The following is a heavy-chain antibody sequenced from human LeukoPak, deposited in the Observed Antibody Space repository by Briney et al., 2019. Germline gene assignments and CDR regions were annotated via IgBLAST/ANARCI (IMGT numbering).Heavy chain of an antibody. V-gene: IGHV3-23*01. CDR3: AKGGRGTYDS. J-gene: IGHJ4*02. Sequence: PGGSLRLSCAASGFTFSTYAMSWVRQAPGKGLEWVSSISGSGGSTFYADSVKGRFTISRDNSKNTLYLQMNSLRAEDTAVYYCAKGGRGTYDSWGQGTLVTVSS. CDR2: ISGSGGST. D-gene: IGHD3-16*01. CDR1: GFTFSTYA.